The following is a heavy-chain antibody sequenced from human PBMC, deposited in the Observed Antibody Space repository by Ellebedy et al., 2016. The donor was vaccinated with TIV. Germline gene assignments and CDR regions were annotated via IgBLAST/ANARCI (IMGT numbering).Heavy chain of an antibody. CDR3: ARRGPNTALIN. J-gene: IGHJ4*02. V-gene: IGHV4-39*01. CDR1: GGSITTTDNY. CDR2: IYYSGET. D-gene: IGHD5-18*01. Sequence: MPSETLSLTCAVSGGSITTTDNYWAWIRQPPGKGLEWLGIIYYSGETYFSPSLKSRLTLSIDTSKKQFSLKLSSVAAADTAVYYCARRGPNTALINWGQGTLVTVSS.